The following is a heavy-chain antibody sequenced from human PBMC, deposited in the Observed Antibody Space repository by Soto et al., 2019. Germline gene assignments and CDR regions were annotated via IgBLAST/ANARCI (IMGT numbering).Heavy chain of an antibody. CDR2: KNPNSGNT. J-gene: IGHJ6*02. Sequence: ASVKVSCKASGYTFTSYDFNWVRQATGQGLEWMGWKNPNSGNTGYAQKFQGRVTMTRNTSISTAYMELSSLRSEDTAVYYCARRGLSSSSTFRYFYYGMDAWGQGTTVTVS. V-gene: IGHV1-8*01. D-gene: IGHD6-6*01. CDR1: GYTFTSYD. CDR3: ARRGLSSSSTFRYFYYGMDA.